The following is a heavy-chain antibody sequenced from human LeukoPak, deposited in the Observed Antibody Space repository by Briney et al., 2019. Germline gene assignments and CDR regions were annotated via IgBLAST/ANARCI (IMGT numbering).Heavy chain of an antibody. CDR2: IYYSGTT. Sequence: SETLSLTCSVSGGSISVSDYYWGWIRQPPGKGLGWIGSIYYSGTTYYNPSLKSRVSISVDTSKNQFSLKLSSVTAADTAVYYCASGTGTTFWFDPWGQGTLVTVSS. J-gene: IGHJ5*02. CDR1: GGSISVSDYY. V-gene: IGHV4-39*01. CDR3: ASGTGTTFWFDP. D-gene: IGHD1-7*01.